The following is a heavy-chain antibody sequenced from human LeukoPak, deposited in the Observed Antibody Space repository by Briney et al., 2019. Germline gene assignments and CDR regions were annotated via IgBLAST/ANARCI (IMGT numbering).Heavy chain of an antibody. Sequence: GASVKVSCKASGYTFTNYGVSWVRQAPGQGLEWMGWISAYNGYTNYAQKFQFRVTMTTDTSTSTAYMELRSLTSYNTAGDYCARDKAATTEVTQYFQHWGQGTLVTVSS. D-gene: IGHD4-17*01. CDR3: ARDKAATTEVTQYFQH. J-gene: IGHJ1*01. CDR1: GYTFTNYG. CDR2: ISAYNGYT. V-gene: IGHV1-18*01.